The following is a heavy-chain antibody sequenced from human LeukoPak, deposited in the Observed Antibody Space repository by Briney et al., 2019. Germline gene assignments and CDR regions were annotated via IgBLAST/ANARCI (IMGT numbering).Heavy chain of an antibody. CDR1: GFIFGDYT. J-gene: IGHJ4*02. CDR2: IAFDDTDR. Sequence: GGSLRLSCAASGFIFGDYTMHWVRQAPGKGLEWVAAIAFDDTDRYYIDSVKGRFTISRDDSKNTLYLHMTSLRAEDTAVYYCTNSDDYGDYWGQGTLVTVSS. CDR3: TNSDDYGDY. V-gene: IGHV3-30*04.